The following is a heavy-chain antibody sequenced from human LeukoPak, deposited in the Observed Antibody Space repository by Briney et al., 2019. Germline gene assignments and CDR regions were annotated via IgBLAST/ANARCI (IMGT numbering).Heavy chain of an antibody. CDR2: ISGSDSST. CDR3: AKGLTPVGLYELDS. Sequence: GGSLRLSCAASGFTFSNYAMSWVRQAPGKGLEWVSAISGSDSSTYHADSVKGRFTISRNNSKNMLYLQMDSLRADDTAVYYCAKGLTPVGLYELDSWGQGTLVTVSS. J-gene: IGHJ4*02. CDR1: GFTFSNYA. V-gene: IGHV3-23*01. D-gene: IGHD5/OR15-5a*01.